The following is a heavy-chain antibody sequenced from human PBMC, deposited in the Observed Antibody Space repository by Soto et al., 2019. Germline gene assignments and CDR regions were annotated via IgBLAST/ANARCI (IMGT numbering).Heavy chain of an antibody. CDR1: GFTFSSYS. Sequence: EVQLVESGGGLVQPGGSLRLSCAASGFTFSSYSMNWVRQAPGKGLEWVSYINSGSSTIYYADSVKGRFTISRDNAKNSLYLQLNSLRAEDTAVYYGARDKPRSGYEKFDYWGQGTLVTVSS. CDR2: INSGSSTI. J-gene: IGHJ4*02. V-gene: IGHV3-48*01. D-gene: IGHD3-3*01. CDR3: ARDKPRSGYEKFDY.